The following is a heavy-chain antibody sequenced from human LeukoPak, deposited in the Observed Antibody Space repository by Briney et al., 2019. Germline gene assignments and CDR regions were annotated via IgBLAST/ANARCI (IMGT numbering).Heavy chain of an antibody. CDR3: ARSGRGVDSFYFYMDV. J-gene: IGHJ6*03. D-gene: IGHD3-10*01. V-gene: IGHV3-7*01. Sequence: PGGSLRLTCAASGFTFSSYGMHWVRQAPGKGLEWVANIKHDGSEKQDGSEKNYVDSVEGRFTISRDNAKNSLYLQMNSLRAEDTAVYYCARSGRGVDSFYFYMDVWGKGTTVTVSS. CDR2: IKHDGSEKQDGSEK. CDR1: GFTFSSYG.